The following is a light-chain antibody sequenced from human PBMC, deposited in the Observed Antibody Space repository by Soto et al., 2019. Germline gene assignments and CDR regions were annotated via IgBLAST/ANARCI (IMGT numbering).Light chain of an antibody. Sequence: QSVLTQPASVSGSPGQSITISSTGTSSDVGGYNYVSWYQHHPGKAPKLMIYEVSNRPSGVSNRFSGSKSGNTASPTISGLQAEDEADYYCSSYRDTHNLVFGIGTKVTVL. CDR2: EVS. CDR3: SSYRDTHNLV. V-gene: IGLV2-14*01. CDR1: SSDVGGYNY. J-gene: IGLJ1*01.